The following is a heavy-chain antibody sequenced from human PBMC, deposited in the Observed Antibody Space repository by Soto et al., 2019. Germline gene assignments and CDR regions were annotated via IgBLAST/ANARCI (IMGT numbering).Heavy chain of an antibody. CDR2: IIPIFGTA. V-gene: IGHV1-69*01. D-gene: IGHD3-22*01. CDR3: ARMGHPYYYDSSGFSLDY. CDR1: GGTFSSYA. Sequence: QVQLVQSGAEVKKPGSSVKVSCKASGGTFSSYAISWVRQAPGQGLEWMGGIIPIFGTANYAQKFQGRVTITGDESTSTAYMELSSLRSEDKAVYYCARMGHPYYYDSSGFSLDYWGQGTLVTVSS. J-gene: IGHJ4*02.